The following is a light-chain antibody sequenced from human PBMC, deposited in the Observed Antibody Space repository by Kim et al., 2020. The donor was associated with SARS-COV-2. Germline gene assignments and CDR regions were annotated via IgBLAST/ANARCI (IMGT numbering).Light chain of an antibody. Sequence: ELTQPPSASGTPGQRVTISCSGSSSNIGSNNVVWYQHLPGAAPNLLIYTNNQRASGFPDRFSGSRSGTSASLAISGLQSGDEAAYYCAVWDDSLKQGVFGGGTQLTVL. CDR3: AVWDDSLKQGV. CDR2: TNN. CDR1: SSNIGSNN. J-gene: IGLJ3*02. V-gene: IGLV1-44*01.